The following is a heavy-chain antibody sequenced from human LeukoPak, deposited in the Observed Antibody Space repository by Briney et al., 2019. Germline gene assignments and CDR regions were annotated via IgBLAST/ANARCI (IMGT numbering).Heavy chain of an antibody. CDR1: GFTFSSYS. CDR3: ARAGANYFDY. Sequence: GGSLRLSCAASGFTFSSYSMNWVRPAPGEGLEWVSSISSSSSYIYYTDSVKVRFPISRDNAKSPLYLQMNSLRTEDADLYSCARAGANYFDYWGQGTLVTVSS. CDR2: ISSSSSYI. D-gene: IGHD1-26*01. V-gene: IGHV3-21*01. J-gene: IGHJ4*02.